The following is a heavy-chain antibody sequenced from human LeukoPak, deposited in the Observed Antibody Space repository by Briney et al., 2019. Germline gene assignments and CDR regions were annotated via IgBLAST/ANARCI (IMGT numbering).Heavy chain of an antibody. D-gene: IGHD3-10*01. CDR1: GFTFSNYW. V-gene: IGHV3-7*01. Sequence: GGSLRLSCAASGFTFSNYWMSWVRQAPGKGLEWVANIKQDGSEKYYVDSVKGRFAISRDNAKSSLYLQMNSLRAEDTALYYCVRDYYGSGSYRNWFDPWGQGTLVTVSS. CDR2: IKQDGSEK. J-gene: IGHJ5*02. CDR3: VRDYYGSGSYRNWFDP.